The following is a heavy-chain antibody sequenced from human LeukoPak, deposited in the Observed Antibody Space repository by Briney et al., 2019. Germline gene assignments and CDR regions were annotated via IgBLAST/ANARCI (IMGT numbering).Heavy chain of an antibody. D-gene: IGHD3-22*01. CDR2: IYYSGST. CDR3: ARDGYYDSSGYYPPQYYYYYMDV. V-gene: IGHV4-39*07. CDR1: GGSISSSSYY. J-gene: IGHJ6*03. Sequence: SETLSLTRTVSGGSISSSSYYWGWIRQPPGKGLEWIGSIYYSGSTYYNPSLKSRVTISVDTSKNQFSLKLSSVTAADTAVYYCARDGYYDSSGYYPPQYYYYYMDVWGKGTTVTISS.